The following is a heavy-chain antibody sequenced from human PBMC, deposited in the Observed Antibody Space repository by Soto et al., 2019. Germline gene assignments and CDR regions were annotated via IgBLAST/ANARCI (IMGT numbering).Heavy chain of an antibody. Sequence: QVQLQESGPGLVKPSETLSLTCTVSGGSINSYYWSWIRQPPGKGLEWIGYIYYSGSTNYNPSLKRRVTISVDTPKNQFSLKLSSVTAADTAVYYCASRYGLGLDFWGQGTLVTVSS. CDR1: GGSINSYY. V-gene: IGHV4-59*08. J-gene: IGHJ4*02. CDR2: IYYSGST. D-gene: IGHD3-10*01. CDR3: ASRYGLGLDF.